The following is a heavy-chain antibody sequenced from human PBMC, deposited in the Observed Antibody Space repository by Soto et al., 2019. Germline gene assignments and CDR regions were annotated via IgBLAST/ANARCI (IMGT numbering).Heavy chain of an antibody. CDR1: GGSFSGYY. Sequence: SETLSLTCAVYGGSFSGYYWTWIRQPPGTGLEWIGEINHSGSTNYNPSLKSRVTISVDTSKNQFSLKLTSVTSADTAVYYCARDKITGLFDYGGQGTLVTVSS. CDR2: INHSGST. V-gene: IGHV4-34*01. J-gene: IGHJ4*02. CDR3: ARDKITGLFDY. D-gene: IGHD2-8*02.